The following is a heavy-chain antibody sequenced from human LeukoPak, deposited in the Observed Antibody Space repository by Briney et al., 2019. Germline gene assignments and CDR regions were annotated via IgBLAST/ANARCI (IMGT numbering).Heavy chain of an antibody. CDR3: TRGQLRYFDWPPLGWFDP. CDR1: GGSFSGYY. D-gene: IGHD3-9*01. CDR2: INHSGST. Sequence: PETLSLTCAVYGGSFSGYYWSWVRQPPGKGLERIGEINHSGSTNYNPSLKSRVTISVDTSKNQFSLKLSSVTAADTAVYYCTRGQLRYFDWPPLGWFDPWGQGTLVTVSS. V-gene: IGHV4-34*01. J-gene: IGHJ5*02.